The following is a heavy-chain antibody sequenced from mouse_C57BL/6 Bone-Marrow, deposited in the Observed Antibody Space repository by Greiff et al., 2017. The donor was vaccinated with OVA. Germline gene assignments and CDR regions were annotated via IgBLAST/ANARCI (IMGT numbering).Heavy chain of an antibody. V-gene: IGHV1-59*01. J-gene: IGHJ3*01. CDR2: IDPSASYT. D-gene: IGHD1-1*01. CDR1: GYTFTSYW. CDR3: ARGHYYGSGAY. Sequence: QVHVKQPGAELVRPGTSVKLSCKASGYTFTSYWMHWVKQRPGQGLEWIGVIDPSASYTTYNQKFYGKGTLTVDTSSSTAYMQLSSLTSEESAVDYCARGHYYGSGAYWGQGTLVTVSA.